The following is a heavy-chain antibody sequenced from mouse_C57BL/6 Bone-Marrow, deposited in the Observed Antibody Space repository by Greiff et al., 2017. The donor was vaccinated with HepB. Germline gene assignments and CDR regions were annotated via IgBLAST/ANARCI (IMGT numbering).Heavy chain of an antibody. J-gene: IGHJ1*03. CDR2: ISNGGGST. CDR1: GFTFSDYY. D-gene: IGHD1-1*01. Sequence: EVHLVESGGGLVQPGGSLKLSCAASGFTFSDYYMYWVRQTPEKRLEWVAYISNGGGSTYYPDTVKGRFTISRDNAKNTLYRQMSRLKSEDTAMYYCARQVTTVVAPLGFDVWGTGTTVTVSS. CDR3: ARQVTTVVAPLGFDV. V-gene: IGHV5-12*01.